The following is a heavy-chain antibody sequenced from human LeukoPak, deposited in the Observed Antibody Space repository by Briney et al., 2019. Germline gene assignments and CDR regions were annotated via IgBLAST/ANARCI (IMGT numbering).Heavy chain of an antibody. D-gene: IGHD3-10*01. J-gene: IGHJ5*02. CDR2: INPNSGGT. V-gene: IGHV1-2*02. CDR3: ARTITMVRGVIGWFDP. CDR1: GYTITGYY. Sequence: ASVKVSCKASGYTITGYYVHWVRQAPGQGLEWMGWINPNSGGTNYAQKFQGRVTMTRDTSISTAYMELSRLRSDDTAVYYCARTITMVRGVIGWFDPWGQGTLVTVSS.